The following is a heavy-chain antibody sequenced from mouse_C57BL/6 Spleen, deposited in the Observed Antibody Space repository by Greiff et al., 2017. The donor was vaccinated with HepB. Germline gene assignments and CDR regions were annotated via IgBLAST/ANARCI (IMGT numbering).Heavy chain of an antibody. CDR2: IDPSDSYT. V-gene: IGHV1-50*01. CDR3: ARRCYDWFAY. Sequence: QVQLQQPGAELVKPGASVKLSCKASGYTFTSYWMQWVKQRPGQGLEWIGEIDPSDSYTNYNQKFKGKATLTVDTSSSTAYMQLSSLTSEDSAVYYCARRCYDWFAYWGQGTLVTVSA. J-gene: IGHJ3*01. D-gene: IGHD2-12*01. CDR1: GYTFTSYW.